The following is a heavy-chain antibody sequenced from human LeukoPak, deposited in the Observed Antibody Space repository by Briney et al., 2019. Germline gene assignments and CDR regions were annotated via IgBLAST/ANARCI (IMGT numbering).Heavy chain of an antibody. CDR1: GGTFSSYA. V-gene: IGHV1-69*13. CDR3: ARDYCSSTSCYSLWFDP. J-gene: IGHJ5*02. D-gene: IGHD2-2*01. CDR2: IIPIFGTA. Sequence: ASVKVSCKASGGTFSSYAISWVRQAPGQGLEWMGGIIPIFGTANYAQKFQGRVTITADESTSTAYMELSSLRSEDTAVYYCARDYCSSTSCYSLWFDPWGQGTLVTVSS.